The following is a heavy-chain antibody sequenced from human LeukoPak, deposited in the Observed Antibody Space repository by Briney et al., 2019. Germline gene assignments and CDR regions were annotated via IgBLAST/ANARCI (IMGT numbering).Heavy chain of an antibody. D-gene: IGHD5-18*01. V-gene: IGHV4-34*01. CDR2: NNHSGST. J-gene: IGHJ4*02. Sequence: PSETLSLTCAVYGGSFSGYYWSWIRQPPGRGLEWIGENNHSGSTNYNPSLKSRVTISVDTSKNQFSLKLSSVTAADTAVYYCARGPRGYSYGIGYWGQGTLVTVSS. CDR3: ARGPRGYSYGIGY. CDR1: GGSFSGYY.